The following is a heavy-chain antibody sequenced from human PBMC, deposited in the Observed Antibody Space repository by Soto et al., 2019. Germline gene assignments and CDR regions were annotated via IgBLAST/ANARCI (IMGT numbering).Heavy chain of an antibody. CDR2: ISSSGRNT. CDR1: GFTFSSYA. J-gene: IGHJ4*02. D-gene: IGHD4-17*01. V-gene: IGHV3-23*01. CDR3: AKDRGGNTVADFDY. Sequence: EVQLLESGGGLVQPGGSLRLFCAASGFTFSSYAMSWVRQAPGKGLEWVSTISSSGRNTYYADSVKGRFTISRDKSKNTFYMQMNSLRAEDTATYYCAKDRGGNTVADFDYWGQGTLVTVSA.